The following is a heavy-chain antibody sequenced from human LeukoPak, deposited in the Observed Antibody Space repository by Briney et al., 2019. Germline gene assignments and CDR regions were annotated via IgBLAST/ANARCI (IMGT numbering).Heavy chain of an antibody. D-gene: IGHD5-12*01. CDR2: IYYRGST. V-gene: IGHV4-31*03. CDR1: GGSISRGGYY. J-gene: IGHJ5*02. Sequence: SQTLSLTCTVSGGSISRGGYYWSWIRQHPGKGLECIGYIYYRGSTYYNPSLKSRVTISVDTSKNQFSLKLSSVTAADTAVYYCAGGYSGYDSPWFDPWGQGTLVTVSS. CDR3: AGGYSGYDSPWFDP.